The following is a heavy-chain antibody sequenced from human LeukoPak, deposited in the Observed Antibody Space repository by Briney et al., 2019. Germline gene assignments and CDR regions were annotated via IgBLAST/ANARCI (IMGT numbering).Heavy chain of an antibody. CDR2: IWYDGSNK. CDR3: ARDYLDWYFDL. CDR1: GFTFSSYG. V-gene: IGHV3-33*01. J-gene: IGHJ2*01. Sequence: GGSLKLSCAASGFTFSSYGMHWVRQAPGKGLEWVAVIWYDGSNKYYADSVKGRFTISRDNSKNTLYLQMNSLRAEDTAVYYCARDYLDWYFDLWGRGTLVTVSS.